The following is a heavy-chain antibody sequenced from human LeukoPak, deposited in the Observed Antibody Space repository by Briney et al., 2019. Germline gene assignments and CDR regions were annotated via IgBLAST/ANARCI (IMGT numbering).Heavy chain of an antibody. CDR3: AKDRYYDSSGYYSFEY. J-gene: IGHJ4*02. CDR1: GFTFSSYA. V-gene: IGHV3-23*01. Sequence: PGGSLRLSCAASGFTFSSYAMSWVRQAPGKGLEWVSAISGSGGSTYYADSVKGRFTISRDNSKNTLYLQMNSLRAEDTAVYYCAKDRYYDSSGYYSFEYWGQGTLVTVSS. CDR2: ISGSGGST. D-gene: IGHD3-22*01.